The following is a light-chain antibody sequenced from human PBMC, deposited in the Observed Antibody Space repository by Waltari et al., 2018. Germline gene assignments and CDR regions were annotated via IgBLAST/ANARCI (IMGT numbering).Light chain of an antibody. CDR3: QQYENFPYS. CDR1: QDIYNY. V-gene: IGKV1-33*01. Sequence: DVQLTQSPSSLSASVGDRVTITCQASQDIYNYFNWFQQKPGKAPKLLIYDASNLVTGVPSRFSGSRSGTDFTFTISSLQPEDVATYYCQQYENFPYSFGQGTKLEIK. CDR2: DAS. J-gene: IGKJ2*03.